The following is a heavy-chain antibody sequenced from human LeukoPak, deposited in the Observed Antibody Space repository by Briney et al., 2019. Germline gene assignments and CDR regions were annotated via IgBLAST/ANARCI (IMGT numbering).Heavy chain of an antibody. CDR2: IYYSGST. CDR3: ASTGYYDSSGYPFDY. Sequence: SETLSLTCTLSGGSISTSSYYWGWIRQPPGKGLEWIGSIYYSGSTYYNPSLKSRVTISVDTSKNQFSLKLSSVTAADTAVYYCASTGYYDSSGYPFDYWGQGTLVTVSS. V-gene: IGHV4-39*07. D-gene: IGHD3-22*01. CDR1: GGSISTSSYY. J-gene: IGHJ4*02.